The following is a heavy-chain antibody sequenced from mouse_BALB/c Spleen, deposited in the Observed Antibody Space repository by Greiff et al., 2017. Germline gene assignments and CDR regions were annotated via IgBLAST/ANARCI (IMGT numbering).Heavy chain of an antibody. Sequence: DVQLQESGPGLVKPSQSLSLTCSVTGYSITSGYYWNWIRQFPGNKLEWMGYISYDGSNNYNPSLKNRISITRDTSKNQFFLKLNSVTTEDTATYYCARVSYEYFDVWGAGTTVTVSS. CDR1: GYSITSGYY. CDR3: ARVSYEYFDV. D-gene: IGHD1-1*01. J-gene: IGHJ1*01. V-gene: IGHV3-6*02. CDR2: ISYDGSN.